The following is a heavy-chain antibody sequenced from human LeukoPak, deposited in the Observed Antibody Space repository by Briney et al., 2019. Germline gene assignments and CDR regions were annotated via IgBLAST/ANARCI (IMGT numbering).Heavy chain of an antibody. CDR2: ISSSGSTI. D-gene: IGHD6-13*01. V-gene: IGHV3-48*03. J-gene: IGHJ1*01. Sequence: VGSLRLSCAASGFTFSSYGMNWVRQAPGKGLEWVSYISSSGSTIYYADSVKGRFTISRDNAKNSLYLQMNSLRAEDTAVYYCARAYSSSWYYFQHWGQGTLVTVSS. CDR1: GFTFSSYG. CDR3: ARAYSSSWYYFQH.